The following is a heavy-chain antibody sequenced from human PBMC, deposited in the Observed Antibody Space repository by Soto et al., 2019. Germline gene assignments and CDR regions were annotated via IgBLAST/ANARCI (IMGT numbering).Heavy chain of an antibody. Sequence: SETLSLTCTVSGGSISSGGYYWSWIRQHPGKGLEWIGYIYYSGSTYYNPSLKSRVTISVDTSKNQFSLKLSSVTAADTAVYYCARVGLYCTNGVCYYRVVDFWGKGTTVTVSS. V-gene: IGHV4-31*03. CDR1: GGSISSGGYY. CDR2: IYYSGST. J-gene: IGHJ6*04. CDR3: ARVGLYCTNGVCYYRVVDF. D-gene: IGHD2-8*01.